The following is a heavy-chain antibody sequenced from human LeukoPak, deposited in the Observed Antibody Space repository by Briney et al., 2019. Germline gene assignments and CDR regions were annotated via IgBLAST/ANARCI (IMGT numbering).Heavy chain of an antibody. V-gene: IGHV3-30-3*01. CDR2: ISYDGSNK. D-gene: IGHD6-13*01. Sequence: PGGSLRLSCAASGFTFSSYAMHWVRQAPGKGLEWVAVISYDGSNKYYADSVKGRFTISRDNSKNTLYLQMNSLRAEDTAVYYCAKDPGFKEQQLAEVDYWGQGTLVTVSS. CDR1: GFTFSSYA. J-gene: IGHJ4*02. CDR3: AKDPGFKEQQLAEVDY.